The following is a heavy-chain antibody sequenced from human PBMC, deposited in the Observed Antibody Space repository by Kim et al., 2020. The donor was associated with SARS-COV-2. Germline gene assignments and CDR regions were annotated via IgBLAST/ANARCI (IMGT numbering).Heavy chain of an antibody. CDR2: ISYDGSNK. CDR3: AKGYYYDSSGYYYPSSEISPNDAFDI. J-gene: IGHJ3*02. Sequence: GGSLRLSCAASGFTFSSYGMHWVRQAPGKGLEWVAVISYDGSNKYYADSVKGRFTISRDNSKNTLYLQMNSLRAEDTAVYYCAKGYYYDSSGYYYPSSEISPNDAFDIWGQGTMVTVSS. D-gene: IGHD3-22*01. V-gene: IGHV3-30*18. CDR1: GFTFSSYG.